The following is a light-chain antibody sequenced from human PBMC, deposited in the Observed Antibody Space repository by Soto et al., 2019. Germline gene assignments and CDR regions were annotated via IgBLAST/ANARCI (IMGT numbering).Light chain of an antibody. V-gene: IGKV1-39*01. CDR1: QTLSSY. CDR3: QQQYRTLWT. J-gene: IGKJ1*01. Sequence: DIQLTQSPSSLSASVGDSVAFTCSASQTLSSYLNWYKQKPEQAPNLLISSAITLHRGVPARCSGSGSATDFTLTILGRQPEDFATCCWQQQYRTLWTFGQGTKG. CDR2: SAI.